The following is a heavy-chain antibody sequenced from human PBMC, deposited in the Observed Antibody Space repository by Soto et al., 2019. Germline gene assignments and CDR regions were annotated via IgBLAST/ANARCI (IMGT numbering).Heavy chain of an antibody. CDR1: GFTFSDYY. CDR3: SRDLTYTYGSSYNFYGMDV. Sequence: PGGSLRLSCAASGFTFSDYYMSWVRQAPGKDLEWISYISSSGGTISYADSVKGRFTISRDNTKNSLYLQMHSLGAEDTAVYFCSRDLTYTYGSSYNFYGMDVWGQGTTVTVSS. J-gene: IGHJ6*02. V-gene: IGHV3-11*01. CDR2: ISSSGGTI. D-gene: IGHD4-17*01.